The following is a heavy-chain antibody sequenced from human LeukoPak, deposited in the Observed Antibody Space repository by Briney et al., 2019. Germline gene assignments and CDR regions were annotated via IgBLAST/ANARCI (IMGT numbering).Heavy chain of an antibody. CDR3: ARAGYYRFDY. D-gene: IGHD2-15*01. J-gene: IGHJ4*02. V-gene: IGHV3-74*01. CDR1: GFTFNSYW. CDR2: INPDGSST. Sequence: GGSLRLSCAASGFTFNSYWLHWVRQAPGKGLVWVSRINPDGSSTSCADSAKGRFTISRDNAKNTLYLQLNSLRADDTAVYYCARAGYYRFDYWGQGTVVTVSS.